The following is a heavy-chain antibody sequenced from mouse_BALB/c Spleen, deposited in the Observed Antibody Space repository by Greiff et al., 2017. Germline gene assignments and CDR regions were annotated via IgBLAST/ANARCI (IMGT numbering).Heavy chain of an antibody. D-gene: IGHD3-1*01. CDR1: GFNIKDTY. CDR3: ARSRTSGYWYFDV. CDR2: IDPANGNT. Sequence: VQLKQSGAELVKPGASVKLSCTASGFNIKDTYMHWVKQRPEQGLEWIGRIDPANGNTKYDPKFQGKATITADTSSNTAYLQLSSLTSEDTAVYYCARSRTSGYWYFDVWGAGTTVTVSS. V-gene: IGHV14-3*02. J-gene: IGHJ1*01.